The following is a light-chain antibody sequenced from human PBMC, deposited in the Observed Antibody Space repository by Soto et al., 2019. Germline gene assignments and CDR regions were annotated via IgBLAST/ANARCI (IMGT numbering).Light chain of an antibody. CDR3: GTWDSSLSAGV. V-gene: IGLV1-51*01. CDR2: DDN. J-gene: IGLJ2*01. Sequence: QSVLTQPPSVSAAPGQKVTISCSGSSSNIGSNYVSWYQQLPGTAPKLLIYDDNKRPSGIPDRFSGCKSGTSATLGITGLQTGDEADYYCGTWDSSLSAGVFGGGTQLTVL. CDR1: SSNIGSNY.